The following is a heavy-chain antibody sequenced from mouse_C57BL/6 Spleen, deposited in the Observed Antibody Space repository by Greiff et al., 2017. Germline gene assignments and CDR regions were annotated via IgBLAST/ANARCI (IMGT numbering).Heavy chain of an antibody. CDR3: AREWSYYYGSSLYYYARDY. J-gene: IGHJ4*01. D-gene: IGHD1-1*01. Sequence: VQLQQPGTELVKPGASVTLSCKASGYTFTSYWMHWVKQRPGQGLEWIGNINPSNGGTNYNEKFKSKATLTVDKSSSTAYMQLSSLTSEDSAVYYCAREWSYYYGSSLYYYARDYWGQGTSVTVSS. V-gene: IGHV1-53*01. CDR1: GYTFTSYW. CDR2: INPSNGGT.